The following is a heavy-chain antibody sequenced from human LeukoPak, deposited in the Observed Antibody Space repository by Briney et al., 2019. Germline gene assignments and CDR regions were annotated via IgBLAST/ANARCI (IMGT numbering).Heavy chain of an antibody. V-gene: IGHV4-31*03. CDR3: ARIYDFWSGSRGYYYGMDV. Sequence: SETLSLTCTVSGGSISSGGYYWSWIRQHPGKGLEWIGYIYYSGSTYYNPSLKSRVTISVDTSKNQFSLKLSSVTAADTAVYYCARIYDFWSGSRGYYYGMDVWGQGTTVTVSS. J-gene: IGHJ6*02. CDR1: GGSISSGGYY. CDR2: IYYSGST. D-gene: IGHD3-3*01.